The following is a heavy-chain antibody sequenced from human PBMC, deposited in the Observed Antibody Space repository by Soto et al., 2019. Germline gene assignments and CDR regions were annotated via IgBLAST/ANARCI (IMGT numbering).Heavy chain of an antibody. CDR1: GFTFSTYT. D-gene: IGHD6-19*01. J-gene: IGHJ4*02. CDR2: ISNNGINT. Sequence: QVHLVESGGGVVQPGRSLRLSCAASGFTFSTYTMYWVRQAPGKGLEWVAAISNNGINTHYADSVKGRFTISRDNSKNTLYVQMNSLRAEDTAVYYCAREWSQSVAAPGYWGQGTLVTVSS. CDR3: AREWSQSVAAPGY. V-gene: IGHV3-30-3*01.